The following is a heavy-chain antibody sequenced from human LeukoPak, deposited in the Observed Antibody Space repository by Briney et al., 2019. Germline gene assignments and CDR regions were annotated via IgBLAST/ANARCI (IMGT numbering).Heavy chain of an antibody. CDR1: GYTFTSYY. Sequence: GASVKVSCKASGYTFTSYYMHWVRQAPGQGFEWMGIINPSGGSTSYAQKFQGRVTMTRDTSTSTVYMELSSLRSEDTAVYYCARDMQQLDPEDYWGQGTLVTVSS. D-gene: IGHD6-13*01. V-gene: IGHV1-46*01. J-gene: IGHJ4*02. CDR2: INPSGGST. CDR3: ARDMQQLDPEDY.